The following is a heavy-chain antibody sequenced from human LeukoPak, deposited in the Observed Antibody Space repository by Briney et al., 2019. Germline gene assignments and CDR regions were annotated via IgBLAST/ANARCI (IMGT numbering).Heavy chain of an antibody. D-gene: IGHD4-23*01. Sequence: ASVKVSCKASGYTFTSYDINWVRQATGQELEWIGWMNPNSGNTGYAQKFQDRVTMTRNTSISTAYMELSSLRSDDTAVYYCAQEDTVVTRTYWGQGTLVTVSS. CDR1: GYTFTSYD. V-gene: IGHV1-8*01. CDR3: AQEDTVVTRTY. J-gene: IGHJ4*02. CDR2: MNPNSGNT.